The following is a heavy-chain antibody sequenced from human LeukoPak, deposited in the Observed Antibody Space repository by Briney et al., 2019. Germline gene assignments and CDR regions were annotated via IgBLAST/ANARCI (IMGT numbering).Heavy chain of an antibody. CDR3: AKDRHPRYYYYYGMDV. Sequence: GGSLRLSCAASGFTFSSYAMSWVRQAPGKGLEWVSAISGSGGSTYYADSVKGRFTISRDNSKNTLYLQMNSLRAEDTAVYYCAKDRHPRYYYYYGMDVWGQGTTVTVSS. D-gene: IGHD6-6*01. CDR2: ISGSGGST. J-gene: IGHJ6*02. V-gene: IGHV3-23*01. CDR1: GFTFSSYA.